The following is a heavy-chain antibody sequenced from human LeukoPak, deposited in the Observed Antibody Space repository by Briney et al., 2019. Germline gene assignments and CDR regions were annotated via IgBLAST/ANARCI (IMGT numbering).Heavy chain of an antibody. J-gene: IGHJ4*02. V-gene: IGHV1-2*06. CDR1: GYTFTGYY. CDR2: INPNSGGT. CDR3: ATDLRGRGVSAFDY. D-gene: IGHD3-10*01. Sequence: GASVKVSCKASGYTFTGYYMHWVGQAPGQGLEWMGRINPNSGGTNYAQKFQGRVTMTEDTFTDTAYMELSSLRSEDTAVYYCATDLRGRGVSAFDYWGQGTLVTVSS.